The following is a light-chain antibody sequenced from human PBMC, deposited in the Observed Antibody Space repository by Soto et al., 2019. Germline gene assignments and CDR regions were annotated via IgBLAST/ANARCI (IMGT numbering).Light chain of an antibody. V-gene: IGKV3-11*01. Sequence: ERVWTQSADTLSWSTWARAALSCRASQSVSTNLAWYQQKPGQAPRLLIYDASNRALGISARFSGSGSGTDFTLTISSLEPEDFAVYYCQQGSNWPRTFGQGTKVDIK. J-gene: IGKJ1*01. CDR1: QSVSTN. CDR2: DAS. CDR3: QQGSNWPRT.